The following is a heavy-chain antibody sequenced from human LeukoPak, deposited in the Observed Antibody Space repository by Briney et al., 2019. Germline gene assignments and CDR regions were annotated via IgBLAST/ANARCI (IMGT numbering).Heavy chain of an antibody. D-gene: IGHD6-19*01. CDR1: GGSISSYY. J-gene: IGHJ6*02. Sequence: SETLSLTCTVSGGSISSYYWSWIRQPPGKGLEWIGYIYYSGSTNYNPSLKSRVTISVDTSKNQFSLKLSSVTAADTAVYYCARGPINSSGWYYGMDVWGQGTTVTVSS. CDR2: IYYSGST. CDR3: ARGPINSSGWYYGMDV. V-gene: IGHV4-59*12.